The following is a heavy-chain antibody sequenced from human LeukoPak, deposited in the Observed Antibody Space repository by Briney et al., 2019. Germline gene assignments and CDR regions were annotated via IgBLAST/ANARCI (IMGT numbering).Heavy chain of an antibody. CDR1: GGTFSGYY. J-gene: IGHJ5*02. D-gene: IGHD3-16*01. CDR2: ISHSGST. CDR3: ATSSWNGGGGFDP. Sequence: NPSETLSLTCGVHGGTFSGYYWNWIRQPPGKRLEWIGEISHSGSTNYNPSLKSRVTISVDTSNNQFSLKLTSVTAADTAVYYCATSSWNGGGGFDPWGQGTLVTVSS. V-gene: IGHV4-34*08.